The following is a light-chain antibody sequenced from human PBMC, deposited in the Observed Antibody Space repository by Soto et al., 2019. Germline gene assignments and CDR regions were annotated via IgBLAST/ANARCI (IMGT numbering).Light chain of an antibody. CDR2: EVS. Sequence: QSVLTQPPSASGSPGQSVTISCTGTSSDVGGYNYVSWYQQHPGKAPKLMISEVSKRPSGVPDRFSGSKSGNTASLTVSGLQADYEADYDCSSFAGNNNLVFGGGTKLTVL. CDR3: SSFAGNNNLV. V-gene: IGLV2-8*01. J-gene: IGLJ2*01. CDR1: SSDVGGYNY.